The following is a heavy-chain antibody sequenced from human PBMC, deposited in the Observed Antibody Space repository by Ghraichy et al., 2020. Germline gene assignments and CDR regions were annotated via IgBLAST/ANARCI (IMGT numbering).Heavy chain of an antibody. J-gene: IGHJ5*02. Sequence: GESLNISCKGSGYTFLTYWIVWVRQMPGKGLEWMGIIHPGDSETKYSPSFQGQVTISVDKSISTAYLQWTSLTASDSAIYFCARHLTTERDIRGLVLDLWGQGSLVSVSS. CDR1: GYTFLTYW. D-gene: IGHD3-10*01. CDR3: ARHLTTERDIRGLVLDL. CDR2: IHPGDSET. V-gene: IGHV5-51*01.